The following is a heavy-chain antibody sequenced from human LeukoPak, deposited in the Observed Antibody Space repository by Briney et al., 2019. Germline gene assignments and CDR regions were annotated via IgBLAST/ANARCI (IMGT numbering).Heavy chain of an antibody. Sequence: SETLSLTCTASGGSISSYYWSWIRQPPGKGLEWIGYIYYSGSTNYNPSLKSRVTTSVDTSKNQFSLKMSSVTAADTAVYFCARGGPPGYYYDYYMDVWGKGTTVTISS. V-gene: IGHV4-59*01. CDR1: GGSISSYY. CDR3: ARGGPPGYYYDYYMDV. CDR2: IYYSGST. J-gene: IGHJ6*03.